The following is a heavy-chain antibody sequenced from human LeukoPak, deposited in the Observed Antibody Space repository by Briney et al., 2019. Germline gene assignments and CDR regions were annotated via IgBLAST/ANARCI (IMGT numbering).Heavy chain of an antibody. V-gene: IGHV4-61*09. CDR2: IYASGSS. D-gene: IGHD3-10*01. Sequence: SQTLSLTCTVSGGSISSGSYDWYWIRQPAGKGLEWIGHIYASGSSNYSPSLKSRVTISVDTSKNQFSLKLTSVTAADTAVYYCTKGRGIWGQGTLVTVSS. J-gene: IGHJ4*02. CDR1: GGSISSGSYD. CDR3: TKGRGI.